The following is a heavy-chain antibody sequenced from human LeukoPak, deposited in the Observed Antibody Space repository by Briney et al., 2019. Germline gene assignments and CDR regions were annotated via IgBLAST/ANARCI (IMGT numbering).Heavy chain of an antibody. CDR3: ARDILNDAAWSGSYSGAFDI. CDR2: IKQGGSEK. J-gene: IGHJ3*02. CDR1: GSTFSSYW. D-gene: IGHD1-26*01. Sequence: GGSLRLSCAASGSTFSSYWMSWVRQAPGKGLEWVANIKQGGSEKYYVDSVKGRFTISRDNAKNSLYLQMNSLRAEDTAVYYCARDILNDAAWSGSYSGAFDIWGQGTMVTVSS. V-gene: IGHV3-7*01.